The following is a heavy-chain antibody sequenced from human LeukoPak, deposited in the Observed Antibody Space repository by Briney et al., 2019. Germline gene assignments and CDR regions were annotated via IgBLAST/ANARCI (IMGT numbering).Heavy chain of an antibody. V-gene: IGHV1-46*01. CDR2: INPSGGST. J-gene: IGHJ4*02. CDR3: ARSSGWYYFDH. D-gene: IGHD6-19*01. CDR1: GYTFTSYY. Sequence: GASVKVSCKASGYTFTSYYMHWVRQAPGQGLEWMGIINPSGGSTSYAQKFQGRVTMTRDTSTSTVYMGLSSLRSEDTAVYYCARSSGWYYFDHWGQGTLVTVSS.